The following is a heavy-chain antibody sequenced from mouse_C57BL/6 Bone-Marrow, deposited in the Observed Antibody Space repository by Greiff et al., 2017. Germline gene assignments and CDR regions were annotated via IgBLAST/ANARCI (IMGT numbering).Heavy chain of an antibody. CDR2: IDPESGDT. CDR1: GFNIKDDY. J-gene: IGHJ1*03. Sequence: EVQGVESGAELVRPGASVKLSCTASGFNIKDDYMHWVKQRPEQGLEWIGWIDPESGDTESASKFQGKATFTADTSSNTAYLQLRSLTSEDTAVYYCTTVNWYFDVWGTGTTVTVSS. CDR3: TTVNWYFDV. V-gene: IGHV14-4*01.